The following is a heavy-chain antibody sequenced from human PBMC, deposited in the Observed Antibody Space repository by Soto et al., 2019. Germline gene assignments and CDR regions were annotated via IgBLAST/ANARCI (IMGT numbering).Heavy chain of an antibody. V-gene: IGHV1-8*01. Sequence: GASVKVSCKASGYTFTSYNISWVRQATGQGLEWMGWMNPNSGNTGYVQKFQGRVTMTRNTSISTAYMELSSLRSEDTAVYYCARCCFKDVCPPDHWGQGTLVTVSS. CDR3: ARCCFKDVCPPDH. CDR1: GYTFTSYN. CDR2: MNPNSGNT. J-gene: IGHJ4*02.